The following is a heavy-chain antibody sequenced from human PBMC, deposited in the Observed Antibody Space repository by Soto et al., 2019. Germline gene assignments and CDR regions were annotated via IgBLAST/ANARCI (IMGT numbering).Heavy chain of an antibody. CDR3: ARDDDYGDNAFDY. J-gene: IGHJ4*02. CDR2: IWNDGGTK. D-gene: IGHD4-17*01. Sequence: QMQLVESGGGLVQPGRSLRLSCAASGFTFSHYGMHWVRQAPGKGLEWVAVIWNDGGTKFYADSVKGRFTISRDNSKNTLYLQMNSLGVDDTAVDFCARDDDYGDNAFDYWGRGTLVTVSS. CDR1: GFTFSHYG. V-gene: IGHV3-33*01.